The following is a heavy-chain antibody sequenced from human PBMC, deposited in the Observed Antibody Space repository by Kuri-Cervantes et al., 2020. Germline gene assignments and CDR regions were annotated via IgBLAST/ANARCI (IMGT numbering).Heavy chain of an antibody. Sequence: GESLKISCAASGFTFSSYGMHWVRQAPGKGLEWVAVISYDGSNKYYADSVKGRFTISRDNSKNTLYLQMNSLRAEDTAAYYCAKRLGYYDFWSGYSDRYYYYGMDVWGQGTTVTVSS. D-gene: IGHD3-3*01. CDR3: AKRLGYYDFWSGYSDRYYYYGMDV. J-gene: IGHJ6*02. CDR2: ISYDGSNK. V-gene: IGHV3-30*18. CDR1: GFTFSSYG.